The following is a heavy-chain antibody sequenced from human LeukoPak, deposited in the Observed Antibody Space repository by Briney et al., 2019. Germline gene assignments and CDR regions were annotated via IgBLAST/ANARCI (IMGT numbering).Heavy chain of an antibody. J-gene: IGHJ4*02. CDR2: IIPIFGTA. CDR3: ASPKPYYDILTGLDY. D-gene: IGHD3-9*01. CDR1: GYTFSSYA. Sequence: ASVKVSCKASGYTFSSYAMNWVRQAPGQGLEWMGGIIPIFGTANYAQKFQGRVTITADESTSTAYMELSSLRSEDTAAYYCASPKPYYDILTGLDYWGQGTLVTISS. V-gene: IGHV1-69*13.